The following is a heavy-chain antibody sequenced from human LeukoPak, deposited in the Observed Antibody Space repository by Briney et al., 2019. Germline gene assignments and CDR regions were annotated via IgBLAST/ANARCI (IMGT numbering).Heavy chain of an antibody. V-gene: IGHV3-21*01. CDR3: ARLRRNSDRSGFYYYYDY. Sequence: GGSLRLSCAASGFTFSSYSFNWVRQAPGKGLEWVSSINTVSTYIYYADSVRGRFTISRDNAKDSLWLQMNSLGAEDSGFYYCARLRRNSDRSGFYYYYDYWGQGTLVTVSS. J-gene: IGHJ4*02. CDR2: INTVSTYI. D-gene: IGHD3-22*01. CDR1: GFTFSSYS.